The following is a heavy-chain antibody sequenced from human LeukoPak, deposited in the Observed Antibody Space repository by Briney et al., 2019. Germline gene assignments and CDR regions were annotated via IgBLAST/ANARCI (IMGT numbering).Heavy chain of an antibody. CDR2: IWYDGSNK. Sequence: PGRSLRLSCTASGFTFGDYAMSWFRQAPGKGLEWVAVIWYDGSNKYYADSVKGRFTISRDNSKNTLYLQTNSLRAEDTAVYYCASGLRLGELSLYGPDYWGQGTLVTVSS. V-gene: IGHV3-33*01. D-gene: IGHD3-16*02. CDR3: ASGLRLGELSLYGPDY. J-gene: IGHJ4*02. CDR1: GFTFGDYA.